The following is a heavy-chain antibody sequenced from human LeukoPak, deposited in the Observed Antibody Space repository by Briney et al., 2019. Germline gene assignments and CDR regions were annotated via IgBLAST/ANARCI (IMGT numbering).Heavy chain of an antibody. CDR1: GGSISSGGYY. D-gene: IGHD2-2*01. CDR2: IYHSGST. V-gene: IGHV4-30-2*01. CDR3: ARDLPSYCSSTSCEAY. Sequence: SETLSLTCTVSGGSISSGGYYWSWIRQPPGKGLEWIGYIYHSGSTYYNPSLKSRVTISVDRSKNQFSLKLSSVTAADTAVYYCARDLPSYCSSTSCEAYWGQGTLVTVSS. J-gene: IGHJ4*02.